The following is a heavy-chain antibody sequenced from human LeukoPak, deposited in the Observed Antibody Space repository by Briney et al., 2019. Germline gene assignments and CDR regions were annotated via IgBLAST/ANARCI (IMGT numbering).Heavy chain of an antibody. D-gene: IGHD6-25*01. J-gene: IGHJ3*02. CDR3: ARERRTSEGPGASDI. V-gene: IGHV3-64*01. CDR1: GFTFSSYA. CDR2: ISSNGGST. Sequence: GGSLRLSCAASGFTFSSYAMHWVRQAPGKGLEYVSAISSNGGSTYYANSVKGRFTISRDNSKNTLYLQMGSLRAEDMAVYYCARERRTSEGPGASDIWGQGTMVTVSS.